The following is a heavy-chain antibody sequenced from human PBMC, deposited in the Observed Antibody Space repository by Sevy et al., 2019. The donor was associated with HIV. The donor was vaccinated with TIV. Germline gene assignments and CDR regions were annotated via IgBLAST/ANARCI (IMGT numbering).Heavy chain of an antibody. D-gene: IGHD1-26*01. CDR1: GFIFGNYA. V-gene: IGHV3-23*01. Sequence: GGSLRLSCAASGFIFGNYAMNWVRQAPGKGLEWVSAITGGGGSTYYADSVKGRFFISRDNPKNTMYLQMNSLRAEDTAVYYCVRPDRRGVEGGLDVWGQGTTVTVSS. CDR3: VRPDRRGVEGGLDV. J-gene: IGHJ6*02. CDR2: ITGGGGST.